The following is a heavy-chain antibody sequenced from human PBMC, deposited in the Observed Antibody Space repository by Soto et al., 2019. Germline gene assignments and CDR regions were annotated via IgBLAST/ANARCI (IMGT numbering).Heavy chain of an antibody. CDR2: LYYRGRT. V-gene: IGHV4-39*01. CDR1: GGSLRRSSYY. D-gene: IGHD6-13*01. Sequence: QLQLQESGPGLVKPSGTLSLTCPVSGGSLRRSSYYWGWIRQPPGTGLEWIGRLYYRGRTYYNPSRKSRVTIAVDTSKSQCALKPGSVTAADTAVYYCARHDILAARGVFDYWGQGTLVTVSS. CDR3: ARHDILAARGVFDY. J-gene: IGHJ4*02.